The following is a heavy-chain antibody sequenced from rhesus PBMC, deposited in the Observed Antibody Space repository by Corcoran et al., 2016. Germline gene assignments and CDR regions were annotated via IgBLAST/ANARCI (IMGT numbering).Heavy chain of an antibody. CDR3: ARPVYSNYYFDY. CDR2: MRKGGGRT. J-gene: IGHJ4*01. CDR1: GFTFSAYY. Sequence: EVQLVESGGGLAKPGGSLRLSCAASGFTFSAYYMAWVRQAPGKGLEGVSSMRKGGGRTRDADAGKGRVTISRENAKNTLYLQMDSLRAEDTAVYYCARPVYSNYYFDYWGQGVLGTVSS. D-gene: IGHD4-23*01. V-gene: IGHV3-178*01.